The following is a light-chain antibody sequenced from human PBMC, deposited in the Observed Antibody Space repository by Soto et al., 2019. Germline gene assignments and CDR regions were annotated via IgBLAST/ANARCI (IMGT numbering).Light chain of an antibody. Sequence: QSVLAQPASVSGSPGQSITISCTGTSSDVGAYDAVSWYQQHPGKAPQVIIYRGTKRPSGVSNRFSGSVSGNTASLTVSGLQAEDEAEYFCCSSAPESTYVFGTGTKVTVL. CDR1: SSDVGAYDA. CDR2: RGT. V-gene: IGLV2-23*01. J-gene: IGLJ1*01. CDR3: CSSAPESTYV.